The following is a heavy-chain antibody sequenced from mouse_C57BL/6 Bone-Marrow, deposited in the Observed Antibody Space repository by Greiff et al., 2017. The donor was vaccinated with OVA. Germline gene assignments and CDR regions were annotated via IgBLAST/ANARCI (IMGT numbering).Heavy chain of an antibody. Sequence: EVMLVESGGDLVKPGGSLKLSCAASGFTFSSYGMSWVRQTPDKRLEWVATISSVGSYTYSPDRVKGRFPISRANDKKTLYLQISRLKSEDTAMYYCARRVAWFAYWGQGTLVTVSA. V-gene: IGHV5-6*02. CDR1: GFTFSSYG. J-gene: IGHJ3*01. CDR3: ARRVAWFAY. CDR2: ISSVGSYT.